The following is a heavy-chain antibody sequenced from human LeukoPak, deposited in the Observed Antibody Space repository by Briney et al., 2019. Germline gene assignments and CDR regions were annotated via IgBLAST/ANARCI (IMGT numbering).Heavy chain of an antibody. CDR2: ISSSSYI. Sequence: GGSLRLSCTASGFTFGDYAMSWVRQAPGKGLEWVSSISSSSYIYYADSVKGRFTISRDNAKNSLYLQMNSLRAEDTAVYYCARDRGYSNMDVWGKGTTVTVSS. CDR1: GFTFGDYA. V-gene: IGHV3-69-1*01. CDR3: ARDRGYSNMDV. D-gene: IGHD4-11*01. J-gene: IGHJ6*03.